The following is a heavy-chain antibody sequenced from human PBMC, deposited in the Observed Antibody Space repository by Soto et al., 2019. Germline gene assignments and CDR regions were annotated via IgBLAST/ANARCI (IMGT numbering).Heavy chain of an antibody. V-gene: IGHV4-31*03. D-gene: IGHD5-12*01. CDR2: IYYSGST. CDR3: ARSLDIVATKDAFDI. J-gene: IGHJ3*02. Sequence: QVQLQESGPGLVKPSQTLSLTCTVSGGSISSGGYYWSWIRQHPGKGLEWIGYIYYSGSTYYNPSLKSRVTISVDTSKNQSSLKLSSVTAADTAVYYCARSLDIVATKDAFDIWGQGTMVTVSS. CDR1: GGSISSGGYY.